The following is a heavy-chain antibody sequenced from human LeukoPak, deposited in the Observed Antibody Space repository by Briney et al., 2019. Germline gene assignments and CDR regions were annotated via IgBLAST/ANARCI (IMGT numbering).Heavy chain of an antibody. CDR3: ASGGGSSGPGIYFDY. Sequence: SQTLSLTCTVSGGSISSGGYYWSWIRPHPGKGLEWVGYLYDSRSTYYNPSLKSRVTISVDTSKNQSSLKLSSVTAAATAVYYCASGGGSSGPGIYFDYWGQGTLVTVSS. J-gene: IGHJ4*02. D-gene: IGHD3-22*01. CDR1: GGSISSGGYY. CDR2: LYDSRST. V-gene: IGHV4-31*03.